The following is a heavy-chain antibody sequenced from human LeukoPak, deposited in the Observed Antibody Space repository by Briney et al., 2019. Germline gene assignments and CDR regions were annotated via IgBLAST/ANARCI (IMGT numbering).Heavy chain of an antibody. V-gene: IGHV3-30*02. CDR1: GFTFSSYG. CDR3: AKAYGSGWYYYFDY. Sequence: PGGSLRLSCAASGFTFSSYGMHWVRQAPGKGQEWVAFIRPDGSNKYYADSVKGRFTISRDNSKNTLYLQMNSLRAEDTAVYYYAKAYGSGWYYYFDYWGQGTLVTVSS. J-gene: IGHJ4*02. D-gene: IGHD6-19*01. CDR2: IRPDGSNK.